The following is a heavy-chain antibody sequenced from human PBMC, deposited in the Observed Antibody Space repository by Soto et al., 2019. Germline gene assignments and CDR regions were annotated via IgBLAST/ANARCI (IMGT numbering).Heavy chain of an antibody. Sequence: LRLSCAASGFTFSSYGRHWVSQAPVKGLEWVAVVSYDGRNKYYGDSVKGRFTISRDNSKNTLYLQMDSLRAEDTAVYYCAKQGDSAGPFHYSCQGTLVTLSS. J-gene: IGHJ4*02. CDR2: VSYDGRNK. V-gene: IGHV3-30*18. D-gene: IGHD2-21*02. CDR1: GFTFSSYG. CDR3: AKQGDSAGPFHY.